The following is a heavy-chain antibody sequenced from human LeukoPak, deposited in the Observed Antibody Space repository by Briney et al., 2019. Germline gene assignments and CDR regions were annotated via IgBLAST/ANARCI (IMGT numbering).Heavy chain of an antibody. J-gene: IGHJ6*02. V-gene: IGHV4-30-4*01. D-gene: IGHD5-18*01. CDR2: IYYSGST. CDR3: AREVHGYSYGYYYGMDV. CDR1: GGSISSGDYY. Sequence: SETLSLTCTVSGGSISSGDYYWSWIRQPPGKGLEWIGYIYYSGSTYYNPSLKSRVTISVDTSKNQFSLKLSSVTAADTAVYYCAREVHGYSYGYYYGMDVWGQGTTVTVSS.